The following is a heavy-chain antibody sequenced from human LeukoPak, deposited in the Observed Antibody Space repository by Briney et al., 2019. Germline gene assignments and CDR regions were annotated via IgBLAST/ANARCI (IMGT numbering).Heavy chain of an antibody. CDR3: AGRRTFDI. V-gene: IGHV4-34*01. J-gene: IGHJ3*02. CDR2: INHSGST. CDR1: GGSFSGYY. Sequence: ETLSLTCAVYGGSFSGYYWSWIPQPPGKGLEWIGEINHSGSTNYNPSLKSRVTISVDTSKNQLSLKLSSVTAADTSVYYCAGRRTFDIWGQGTMVTVSS.